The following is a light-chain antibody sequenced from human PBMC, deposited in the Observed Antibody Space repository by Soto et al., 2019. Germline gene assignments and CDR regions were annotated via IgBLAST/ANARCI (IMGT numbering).Light chain of an antibody. CDR2: GAS. J-gene: IGKJ4*01. Sequence: EIVLTQSPGTLSLSPGERATLSCRASQSVSSSYLAWYQQKPGQAPRLLIYGASSRATGIPDRVSGSGSGTDFTLTISRLEPEDFAVYYCQQYGSLLTFGGGTKLEIK. CDR3: QQYGSLLT. V-gene: IGKV3-20*01. CDR1: QSVSSSY.